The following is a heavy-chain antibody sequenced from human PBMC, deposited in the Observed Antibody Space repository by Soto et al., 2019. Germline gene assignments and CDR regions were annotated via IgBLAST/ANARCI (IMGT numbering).Heavy chain of an antibody. J-gene: IGHJ4*02. CDR1: GFTVSRSY. CDR3: ARESSESYYGDC. D-gene: IGHD3-10*01. V-gene: IGHV3-53*01. Sequence: PGGSLRLSCAASGFTVSRSYISWLRQAPWKGLQWLSVIYDGGTTYYADSVRGRFTISSDNSKNTLYLQMNSLRAEDSAVYYCARESSESYYGDCCGQLTLVAVCS. CDR2: IYDGGTT.